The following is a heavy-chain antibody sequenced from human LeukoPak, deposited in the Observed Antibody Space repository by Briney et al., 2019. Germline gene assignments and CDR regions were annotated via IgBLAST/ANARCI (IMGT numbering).Heavy chain of an antibody. CDR1: GFTVSSKY. D-gene: IGHD3-9*01. Sequence: GGSLRLSCAASGFTVSSKYMTWVRQAPGKGLEWVSGISPGGGPTYYADSVKGRFTISRDNSKNTLYLQMNSLRAEDTAVYYCARDRYYDILTGYYTPFDYWGQGTLVTVSS. V-gene: IGHV3-53*01. CDR3: ARDRYYDILTGYYTPFDY. J-gene: IGHJ4*02. CDR2: ISPGGGPT.